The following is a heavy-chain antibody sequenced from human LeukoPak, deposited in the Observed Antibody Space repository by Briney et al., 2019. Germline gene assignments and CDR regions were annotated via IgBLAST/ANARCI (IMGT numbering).Heavy chain of an antibody. D-gene: IGHD3-10*01. CDR1: GYTFTNYY. CDR3: VREYYGSGMHAFDI. J-gene: IGHJ3*02. Sequence: ASVKVSCKASGYTFTNYYMHWVRQAPGQGLEWMGIINPSRGSTSYAQKFQGRVTMTGDTSTSTVYMELSSLRSEDTAVYYCVREYYGSGMHAFDIWGQGTTVTVSS. CDR2: INPSRGST. V-gene: IGHV1-46*01.